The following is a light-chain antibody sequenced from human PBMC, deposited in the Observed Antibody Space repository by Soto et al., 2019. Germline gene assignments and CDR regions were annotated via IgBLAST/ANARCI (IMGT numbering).Light chain of an antibody. CDR3: HQYGDWPPYT. CDR2: GAS. V-gene: IGKV3-15*01. CDR1: QYVSSN. J-gene: IGKJ2*01. Sequence: EIVMTQSPATLSVSPGERATLSCRASQYVSSNVAWYQQKPGQAPRLLIYGASTRATNIPARFSGSGSGTEFTLTISSLQSEDFALYYCHQYGDWPPYTFGQGTKLEI.